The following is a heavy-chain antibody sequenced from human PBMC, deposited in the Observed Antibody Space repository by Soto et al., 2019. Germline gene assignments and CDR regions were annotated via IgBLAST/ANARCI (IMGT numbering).Heavy chain of an antibody. J-gene: IGHJ6*02. CDR1: GYTFTGYY. CDR3: ARGNYYDFWSGYYNGVATHYGMDV. V-gene: IGHV1-2*04. Sequence: SVKVSCKASGYTFTGYYMHWVRQAPGQGLEWMGWINPNSGGTNYAQKFQGWVTMTRDTSISTAYMELSRLRSDDTAVYYCARGNYYDFWSGYYNGVATHYGMDVWGQGTTVTVSS. D-gene: IGHD3-3*01. CDR2: INPNSGGT.